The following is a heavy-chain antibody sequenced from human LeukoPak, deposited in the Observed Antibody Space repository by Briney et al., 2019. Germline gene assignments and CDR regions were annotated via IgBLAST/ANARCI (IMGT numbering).Heavy chain of an antibody. V-gene: IGHV3-23*01. Sequence: GGSLRLSCAASGFNFANHAMSWVRQTPGKGLEWVSAISGGGDITYYADSVTGRFTISRDNSKDTLFLQIHSLRPGDTAVYYCVREDTPATANYWGQGTLVTISS. J-gene: IGHJ4*02. CDR3: VREDTPATANY. D-gene: IGHD2-21*02. CDR2: ISGGGDIT. CDR1: GFNFANHA.